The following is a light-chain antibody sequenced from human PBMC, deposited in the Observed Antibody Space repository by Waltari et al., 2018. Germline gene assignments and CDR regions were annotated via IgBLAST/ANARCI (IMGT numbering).Light chain of an antibody. CDR2: SAS. CDR1: QSVSSY. Sequence: EIVLTQSPATLSLSPGERATLSCRASQSVSSYLAWYQQMPGQAPRLLIPSASNRATGIPARFSGSGSGTDFTLTISSLEPEDFAVYYCQQRSNWPRTFGQGTKVEIK. CDR3: QQRSNWPRT. V-gene: IGKV3-11*01. J-gene: IGKJ1*01.